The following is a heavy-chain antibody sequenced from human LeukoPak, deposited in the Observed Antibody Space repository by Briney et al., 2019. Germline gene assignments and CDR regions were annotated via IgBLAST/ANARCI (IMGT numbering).Heavy chain of an antibody. CDR2: INHSGST. Sequence: SETLSLTCAVYGGSFSGYYWSWIRQPPGKGLEWIGEINHSGSTYYNPSLKSRVTISVDTSKNQFSLKLSSVTAADTAVYYCARGSIDLPHNWFDPWGQGTLVTVSS. J-gene: IGHJ5*02. D-gene: IGHD2-21*01. V-gene: IGHV4-34*01. CDR1: GGSFSGYY. CDR3: ARGSIDLPHNWFDP.